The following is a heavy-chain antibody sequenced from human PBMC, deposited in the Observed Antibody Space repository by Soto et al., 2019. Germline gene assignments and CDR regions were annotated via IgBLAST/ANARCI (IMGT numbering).Heavy chain of an antibody. J-gene: IGHJ6*02. CDR1: GFTFSSYG. CDR2: ISYDGSNK. V-gene: IGHV3-30*18. Sequence: QVQLVESGGGVVQPGRSLRLSCAASGFTFSSYGMHWVRQAPGKGLEWVAVISYDGSNKYYADSVKGRFTISRDNSKNTLYLQMSSLRAEDTAVYYCAKDDGPPQWLEVGRYYYGMDVWGQGTTVTVSS. D-gene: IGHD6-19*01. CDR3: AKDDGPPQWLEVGRYYYGMDV.